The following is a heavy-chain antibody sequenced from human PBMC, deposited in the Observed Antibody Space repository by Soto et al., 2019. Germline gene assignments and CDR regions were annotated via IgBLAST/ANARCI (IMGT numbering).Heavy chain of an antibody. J-gene: IGHJ6*02. V-gene: IGHV3-9*01. Sequence: PGGSLRLSCAASGFTFDDYAMHWVRQAPGKGLEWVSGISWNSGSIGYADSVKGRFTISRDNAKNSLYLQMNSLRAEDTALYYCAKDKSSGSRPRGYYYGMDVWGQGTMVTGYS. CDR1: GFTFDDYA. CDR3: AKDKSSGSRPRGYYYGMDV. CDR2: ISWNSGSI. D-gene: IGHD5-12*01.